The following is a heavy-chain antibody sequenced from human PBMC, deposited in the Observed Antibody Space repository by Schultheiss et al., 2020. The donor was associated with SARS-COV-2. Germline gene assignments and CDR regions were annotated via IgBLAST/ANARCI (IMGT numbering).Heavy chain of an antibody. Sequence: GGSLRLSCAASGFTFSSYAMSWVRQAPGKGLEWVSAISGSGGSTYYADSVKGRLTVSRDNSKNTLYLQMSSLRVDDTAVYYCARDATPHDYGDYNDYYYGMDVWGQGTTVTV. CDR2: ISGSGGST. V-gene: IGHV3-23*01. CDR3: ARDATPHDYGDYNDYYYGMDV. J-gene: IGHJ6*02. D-gene: IGHD4-17*01. CDR1: GFTFSSYA.